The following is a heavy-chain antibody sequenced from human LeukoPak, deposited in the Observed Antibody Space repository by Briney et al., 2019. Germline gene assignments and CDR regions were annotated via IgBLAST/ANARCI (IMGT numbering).Heavy chain of an antibody. CDR2: INHSGST. V-gene: IGHV4-34*01. D-gene: IGHD2-2*01. Sequence: PSETLSLTCAVYGGSFSGYYWSWIRQPPGKGLEWIGEINHSGSTNYNPSLKSRVTISVDTSKNQFSLKLSSVTAADTAVYYCARAFLGYCSSTSCHRRYYYCMDVWGQGTTVTVSS. CDR3: ARAFLGYCSSTSCHRRYYYCMDV. CDR1: GGSFSGYY. J-gene: IGHJ6*02.